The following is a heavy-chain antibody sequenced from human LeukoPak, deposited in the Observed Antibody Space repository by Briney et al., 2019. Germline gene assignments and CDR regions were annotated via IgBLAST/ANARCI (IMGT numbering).Heavy chain of an antibody. CDR3: ARVTGGVGEDY. V-gene: IGHV1-46*01. CDR2: INPSGGST. Sequence: GASVKVSCKASGYTFTSYYMHWVRQAPGQGLEWMGIINPSGGSTSYAQKFQGRVTMTRDMSTSTVYMELSSLRSEDTAVYYCARVTGGVGEDYWGQGTLVTASS. CDR1: GYTFTSYY. D-gene: IGHD1-14*01. J-gene: IGHJ4*02.